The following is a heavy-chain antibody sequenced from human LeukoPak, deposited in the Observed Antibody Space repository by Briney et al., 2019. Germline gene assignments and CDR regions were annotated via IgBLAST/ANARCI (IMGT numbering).Heavy chain of an antibody. J-gene: IGHJ3*02. CDR2: INWNGGST. CDR1: GFNFDDHG. V-gene: IGHV3-20*04. D-gene: IGHD3-22*01. Sequence: GGSLRLSCAASGFNFDDHGMSWVRQAPGKGLEWVSGINWNGGSTGYADSVKGRFTISRGSAKNSLFLQMNSLRAEDTALYYCAKDSSGYYDGAFDIWGQGTLVTVSS. CDR3: AKDSSGYYDGAFDI.